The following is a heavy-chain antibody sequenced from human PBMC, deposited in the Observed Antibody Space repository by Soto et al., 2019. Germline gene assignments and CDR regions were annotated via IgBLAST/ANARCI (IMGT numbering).Heavy chain of an antibody. CDR1: GGSFIIYD. D-gene: IGHD2-2*01. J-gene: IGHJ4*02. V-gene: IGHV4-59*07. Sequence: SDTLSLTCAVSGGSFIIYDWSWIRQPPGKGLEWIGYIDYSGSTNYNPSLKSRVTISVDTSKNQFSLKLSSVTAADTAVYYCARGVVPAAETDYWGQGTLVTVSS. CDR3: ARGVVPAAETDY. CDR2: IDYSGST.